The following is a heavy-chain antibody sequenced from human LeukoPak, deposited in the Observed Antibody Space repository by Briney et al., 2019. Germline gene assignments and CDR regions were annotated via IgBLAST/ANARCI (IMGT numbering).Heavy chain of an antibody. CDR2: INPNSGGT. V-gene: IGHV1-2*02. D-gene: IGHD6-19*01. J-gene: IGHJ5*02. CDR1: GYTFTGYY. CDR3: ARDPGGIAVAGNFDP. Sequence: ASVKVSCKASGYTFTGYYMHWVRRAPGQGLEWMGWINPNSGGTNYAQKFQGRVTMTRDTSISTAYMELSRLRSDDTAVYYCARDPGGIAVAGNFDPWGQGTLVTVSS.